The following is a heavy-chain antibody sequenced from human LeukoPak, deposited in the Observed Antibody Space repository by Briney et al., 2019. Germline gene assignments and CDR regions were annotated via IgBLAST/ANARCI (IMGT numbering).Heavy chain of an antibody. Sequence: PSETLSLTCTVSGGSISSGDYSWRWIRQPPGKGLEWIGYIYYSGSTYYNPSLTSRVTISVDTSKNQFSLKLSSVTAADTAVYYCARALVRFGELPHNWFDPWGQGTLVTVSS. CDR3: ARALVRFGELPHNWFDP. J-gene: IGHJ5*02. D-gene: IGHD3-10*01. V-gene: IGHV4-30-4*01. CDR2: IYYSGST. CDR1: GGSISSGDYS.